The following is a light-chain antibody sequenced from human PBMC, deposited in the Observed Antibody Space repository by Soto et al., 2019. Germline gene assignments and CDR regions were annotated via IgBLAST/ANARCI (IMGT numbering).Light chain of an antibody. CDR1: SSNIGAGYD. V-gene: IGLV1-40*01. Sequence: QSVLTQPPSVSGAPGQRVTISCTGSSSNIGAGYDVHWYQQLPGTAPKLLIYGNSNRPSGVPDRFSGSKSGTSASLAITGPQADDEADYYCQSYDSSLSGHVVFGGGTKLTVL. CDR3: QSYDSSLSGHVV. J-gene: IGLJ2*01. CDR2: GNS.